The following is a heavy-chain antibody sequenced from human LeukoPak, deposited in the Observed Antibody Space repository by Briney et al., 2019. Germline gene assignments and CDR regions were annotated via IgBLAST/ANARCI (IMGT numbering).Heavy chain of an antibody. CDR2: IIPIFGTA. Sequence: SVKVSCKASGGTFSSYAISWVRQAPGQGLEWMGGIIPIFGTANYAQKFQGRVTITTDESTSTAYMELSSLRSEDTAVYYCASPEVGSTDPTLDYWGQGTLVTVS. CDR3: ASPEVGSTDPTLDY. V-gene: IGHV1-69*05. J-gene: IGHJ4*02. CDR1: GGTFSSYA. D-gene: IGHD1-26*01.